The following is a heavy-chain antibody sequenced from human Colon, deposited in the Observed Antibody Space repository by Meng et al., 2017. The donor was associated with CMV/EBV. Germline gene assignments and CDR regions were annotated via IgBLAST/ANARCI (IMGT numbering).Heavy chain of an antibody. V-gene: IGHV3-11*01. J-gene: IGHJ2*01. Sequence: GESLKISCAAPGFTFSDFYMSWIRQAPGKGLEWVSYMSTGGNLIYYADSVKGRFTLSRDNAKNSLYLQMNSLRADDTAVYYCARTYGSGSNWYFDLWGRGTLVTVSS. CDR2: MSTGGNLI. D-gene: IGHD3-10*01. CDR1: GFTFSDFY. CDR3: ARTYGSGSNWYFDL.